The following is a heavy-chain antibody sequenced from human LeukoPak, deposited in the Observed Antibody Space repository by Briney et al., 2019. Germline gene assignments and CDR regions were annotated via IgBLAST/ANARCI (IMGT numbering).Heavy chain of an antibody. CDR1: GGTFSSYA. CDR2: IIPIFGTA. D-gene: IGHD1-1*01. CDR3: ARGLDRYYYMDV. Sequence: SVKVSCKASGGTFSSYAISWVRQAPGRGLEWMGGIIPIFGTANYAQKFQGRVTITTDESTSTAYMELSSLRSEDTAVYYCARGLDRYYYMDVWGKGTTVTVSS. J-gene: IGHJ6*03. V-gene: IGHV1-69*05.